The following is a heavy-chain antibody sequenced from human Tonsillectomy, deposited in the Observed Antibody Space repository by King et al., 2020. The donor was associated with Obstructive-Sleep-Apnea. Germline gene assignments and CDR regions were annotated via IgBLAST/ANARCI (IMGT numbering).Heavy chain of an antibody. Sequence: QLQESGPGLVKPSQTLSLTCTVSGGSINSGDYYWSWIRQHPGKGLEWIGYIYYSGSSHYNPSLKSRVTISVDTSKNQFSLRLTSVTAADTAVYYCARNPYSYGYVSWFDPWGQGTXVTVSS. D-gene: IGHD5-18*01. V-gene: IGHV4-31*03. J-gene: IGHJ5*02. CDR1: GGSINSGDYY. CDR2: IYYSGSS. CDR3: ARNPYSYGYVSWFDP.